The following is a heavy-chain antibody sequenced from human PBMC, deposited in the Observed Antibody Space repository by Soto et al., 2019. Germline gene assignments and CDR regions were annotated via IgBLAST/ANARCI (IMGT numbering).Heavy chain of an antibody. Sequence: QVQLVESGGGVVQPGRSLRLSCAASGFTFSSYGMHWVRQAPGKGLEWVAVIWYDGSNKYYADSVKGRFTISRDNSKNXLYLQMNSLRAEDTAVYYCARSNTSSWPYYYGMDVWGQGTTVTVSS. CDR1: GFTFSSYG. J-gene: IGHJ6*02. V-gene: IGHV3-33*01. CDR2: IWYDGSNK. CDR3: ARSNTSSWPYYYGMDV. D-gene: IGHD6-13*01.